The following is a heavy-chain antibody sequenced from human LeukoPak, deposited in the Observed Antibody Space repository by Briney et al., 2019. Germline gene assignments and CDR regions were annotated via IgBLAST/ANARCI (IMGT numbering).Heavy chain of an antibody. D-gene: IGHD3-22*01. Sequence: SVKVSCKASGGTFSNYAINWVRQAPGQGLEWMGGIIPMFGTVKYAQKLQGRVTLRTDESTSTAYMELGSLTSEDTAVYYCVFDSSGYLSRSLPPYFDHWGQGTLVIVS. CDR2: IIPMFGTV. CDR1: GGTFSNYA. CDR3: VFDSSGYLSRSLPPYFDH. V-gene: IGHV1-69*05. J-gene: IGHJ4*02.